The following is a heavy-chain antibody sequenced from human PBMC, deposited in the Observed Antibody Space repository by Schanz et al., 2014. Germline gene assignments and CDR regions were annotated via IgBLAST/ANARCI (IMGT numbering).Heavy chain of an antibody. J-gene: IGHJ6*02. Sequence: LVESGGGVVQPGRSLRLSCAASGFTFSSYGMHWVRQVPGKGLEWVAVVCYDGSKKYYADSVKGRFTTSRDNSKNTTYLQMNSLGAEDTAVYYCVKDLQRELLRDGHYYGMDVWGQGTTVTVSS. CDR1: GFTFSSYG. CDR2: VCYDGSKK. V-gene: IGHV3-33*06. D-gene: IGHD1-26*01. CDR3: VKDLQRELLRDGHYYGMDV.